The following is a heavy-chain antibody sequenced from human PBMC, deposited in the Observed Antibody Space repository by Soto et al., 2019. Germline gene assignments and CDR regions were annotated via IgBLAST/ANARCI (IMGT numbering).Heavy chain of an antibody. J-gene: IGHJ6*02. D-gene: IGHD4-4*01. CDR2: VHPNSGGT. CDR1: GYTFSVYH. V-gene: IGHV1-2*02. CDR3: AKELQRGMDV. Sequence: QVHLVQSGAEVKQPGASVKVSCKASGYTFSVYHMHWERQAPGQGLEWMGWVHPNSGGTNYAQSFEGRVTMTRDTSINTAYMELSRLTSDDTAVYYCAKELQRGMDVWGQGTTVTVSS.